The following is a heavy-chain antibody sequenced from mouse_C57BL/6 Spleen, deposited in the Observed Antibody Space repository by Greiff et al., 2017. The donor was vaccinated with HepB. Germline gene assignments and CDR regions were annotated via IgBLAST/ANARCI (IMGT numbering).Heavy chain of an antibody. CDR1: GYTFTSYW. J-gene: IGHJ3*01. CDR2: IYPGSGST. V-gene: IGHV1-55*01. CDR3: ARDDGYYEIWFAY. D-gene: IGHD2-3*01. Sequence: VQLQQSGAELVKPGASVKMSCKASGYTFTSYWITWVKQRPGQGLEWIGDIYPGSGSTNYNEKFKSKATLTVDTSSSTAYMQLSSLTSEDSAVYYCARDDGYYEIWFAYWGQGTLVTVSA.